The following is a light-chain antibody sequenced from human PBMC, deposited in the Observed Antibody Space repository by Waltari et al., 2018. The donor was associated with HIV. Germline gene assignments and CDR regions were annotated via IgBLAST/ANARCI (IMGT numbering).Light chain of an antibody. Sequence: QSVLTQPPSVSGAPGQRVTISCTGSSSNIGAGFDVHWYQQLPGTAPRLLIYGNNNRPSGVPDRFSGSKSGPSASLAITGLQAEDEADYDCQAYDSSLSGWVFGGRTKLTVL. CDR3: QAYDSSLSGWV. V-gene: IGLV1-40*01. J-gene: IGLJ3*02. CDR2: GNN. CDR1: SSNIGAGFD.